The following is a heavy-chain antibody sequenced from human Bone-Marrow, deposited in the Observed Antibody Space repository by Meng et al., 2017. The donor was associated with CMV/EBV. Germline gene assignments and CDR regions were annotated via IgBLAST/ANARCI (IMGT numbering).Heavy chain of an antibody. CDR2: IYIVGNI. Sequence: GGSLRFSCAASGSTVSSNYMSWVRQAPGKGLEWVSFIYIVGNIYYADTVKGRFTISRDNSKNTLYLQMNSLRAEDTAVYFCASHEEGYNSYVDYWGQGTLVTVSS. CDR3: ASHEEGYNSYVDY. V-gene: IGHV3-53*01. J-gene: IGHJ4*02. CDR1: GSTVSSNY. D-gene: IGHD5-24*01.